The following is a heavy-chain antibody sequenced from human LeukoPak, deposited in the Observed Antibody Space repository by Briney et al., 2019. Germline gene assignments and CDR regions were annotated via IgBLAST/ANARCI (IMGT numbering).Heavy chain of an antibody. D-gene: IGHD6-13*01. CDR1: GFTFSSYS. CDR3: ARDSQAVGTDFDY. J-gene: IGHJ4*02. V-gene: IGHV3-48*01. CDR2: ISSSSSTI. Sequence: GGSPRLSCAASGFTFSSYSMNWVRQAPGKGLEWVSYISSSSSTIYYADSVKGRFTISRDNARSSLYLQMHSLRAEDTAVYYCARDSQAVGTDFDYWGQGTLVTVSS.